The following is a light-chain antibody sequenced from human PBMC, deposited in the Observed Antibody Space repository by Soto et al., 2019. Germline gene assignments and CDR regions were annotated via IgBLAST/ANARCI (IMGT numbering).Light chain of an antibody. J-gene: IGKJ5*01. CDR3: QQYGNAPIT. CDR2: DAS. Sequence: ETVLTQSPGTLSLSPGEGATLSCRATQAVYSSLLAWYQQKPGQDPRLLIYDASSRATGIPDRFSGSGSGTDFTLSISRLEVEDFAVYHCQQYGNAPITFGQGTRL. V-gene: IGKV3-20*01. CDR1: QAVYSSL.